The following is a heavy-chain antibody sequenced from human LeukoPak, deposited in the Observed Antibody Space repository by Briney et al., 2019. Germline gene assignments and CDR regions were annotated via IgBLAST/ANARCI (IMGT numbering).Heavy chain of an antibody. CDR1: GGSFSGYY. Sequence: SETLSLTCAVYGGSFSGYYWSWIRQPPGKGLEWIGEINHSGSTNYNPSLKSRVTISVDTSKNQFSLKLSSVTAADTAVYYCARRFSLGYYDSSGSQGYWGQGTLVTVSS. CDR2: INHSGST. V-gene: IGHV4-34*01. J-gene: IGHJ4*02. CDR3: ARRFSLGYYDSSGSQGY. D-gene: IGHD3-22*01.